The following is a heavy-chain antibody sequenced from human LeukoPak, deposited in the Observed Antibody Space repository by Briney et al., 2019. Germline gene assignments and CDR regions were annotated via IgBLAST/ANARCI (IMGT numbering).Heavy chain of an antibody. J-gene: IGHJ4*02. CDR3: AAFATSNAQWANFDF. Sequence: GGSLRLSCAACGFTFSDYYTSWIRQAPGKGRKWVSYFSRSSSYTDYEDSVKGRFTISRDNAKNSMYLQVNSLRAEATAVYYCAAFATSNAQWANFDFWGQGTLVTVSS. D-gene: IGHD1-1*01. CDR2: FSRSSSYT. CDR1: GFTFSDYY. V-gene: IGHV3-11*06.